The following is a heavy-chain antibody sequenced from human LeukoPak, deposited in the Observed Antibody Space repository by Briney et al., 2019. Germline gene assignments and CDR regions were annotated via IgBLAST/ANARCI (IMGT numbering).Heavy chain of an antibody. CDR2: ISASGGST. D-gene: IGHD3-10*01. CDR1: GFTFSSYG. V-gene: IGHV3-23*01. CDR3: AKSGGGSYS. Sequence: GGSLRLSCAASGFTFSSYGMSWVRQAPGKGLEWVSSISASGGSTHYADPVKGRFTISRDNSKNTLYLQMNSLRVEDTALYYCAKSGGGSYSWGQGTLVTVSS. J-gene: IGHJ5*02.